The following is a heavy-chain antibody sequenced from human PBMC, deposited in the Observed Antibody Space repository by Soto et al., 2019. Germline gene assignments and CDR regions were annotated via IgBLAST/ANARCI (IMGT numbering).Heavy chain of an antibody. V-gene: IGHV4-30-4*01. D-gene: IGHD2-2*03. CDR3: ASLYTGYAAFDY. CDR2: IYYSGST. Sequence: PSETLSLTCSVSGGSINSGDYYWSWIRQSPGKGLEWIGYIYYSGSTYYNPSLKSRSTISIDTSTNQFFLDVDSVTAADTAVYYCASLYTGYAAFDYWGQ. J-gene: IGHJ4*02. CDR1: GGSINSGDYY.